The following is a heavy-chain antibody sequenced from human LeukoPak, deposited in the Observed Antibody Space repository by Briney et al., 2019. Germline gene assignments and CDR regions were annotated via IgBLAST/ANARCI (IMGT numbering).Heavy chain of an antibody. D-gene: IGHD3-10*01. J-gene: IGHJ6*04. V-gene: IGHV4-34*01. Sequence: SETLSLTCAVYGGSSSGYYWSWIRQPPGKGLEWIGEINHSGSTNYNPSLKSRVTISVDTSKNQFSLKLSSVTAADTAVCYCARVTQSGCYFMDVWGKGTTVTVSS. CDR1: GGSSSGYY. CDR3: ARVTQSGCYFMDV. CDR2: INHSGST.